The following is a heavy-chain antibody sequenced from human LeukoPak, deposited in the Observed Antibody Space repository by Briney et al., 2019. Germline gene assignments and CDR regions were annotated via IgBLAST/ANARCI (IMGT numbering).Heavy chain of an antibody. CDR3: ASLSSVLPGSAFDI. CDR2: ISYDGSNK. D-gene: IGHD3-10*01. V-gene: IGHV3-30*01. J-gene: IGHJ3*02. CDR1: GFTFSSYA. Sequence: GRSLRLSCAASGFTFSSYAMHWVRQAPGKGLEWVAVISYDGSNKYYADSVKGRFTISRDNSKNTLYLQMNSQRAEDTAVYYCASLSSVLPGSAFDIWGQGTMVTVSS.